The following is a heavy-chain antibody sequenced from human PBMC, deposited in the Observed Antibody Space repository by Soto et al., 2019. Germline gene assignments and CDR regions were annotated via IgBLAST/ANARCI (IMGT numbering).Heavy chain of an antibody. CDR3: AKDHYGYSYVESDSSGYYADY. J-gene: IGHJ4*02. CDR2: ISYDGSNK. D-gene: IGHD3-22*01. Sequence: GGSLRLSCAASGFTFSSYGMRWVRQAPGKGLEWVAVISYDGSNKYYADSVKGRFTISRDNSKNTLYLQMNSLRAEDTAVYYCAKDHYGYSYVESDSSGYYADYWGQGTLVTVSS. CDR1: GFTFSSYG. V-gene: IGHV3-30*18.